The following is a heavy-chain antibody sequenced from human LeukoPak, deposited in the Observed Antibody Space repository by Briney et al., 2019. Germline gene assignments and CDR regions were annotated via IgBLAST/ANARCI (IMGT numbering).Heavy chain of an antibody. V-gene: IGHV1-69*04. J-gene: IGHJ6*02. CDR3: ARDHSLTAPPPYCLDV. Sequence: GASVKVSCKPSGGTFSSSAITWVRQAPGQGLEWMGRIIPVLNITSYAQKFQGRVTITADTSTSTVYMELSSLRSEETAVYYCARDHSLTAPPPYCLDVWGQGTTVIVSS. CDR1: GGTFSSSA. CDR2: IIPVLNIT. D-gene: IGHD5-18*01.